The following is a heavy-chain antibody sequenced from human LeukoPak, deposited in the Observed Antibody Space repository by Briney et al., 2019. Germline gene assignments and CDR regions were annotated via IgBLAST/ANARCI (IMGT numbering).Heavy chain of an antibody. CDR3: AGDRRDSLSRHFDY. D-gene: IGHD3/OR15-3a*01. Sequence: GGSLRLSCVVSGFTFSSYEMNWVRQAPGKGLEWVSYISSSGSTKYYADSVKGRFTISRDNAKNSLYLQVNSLRAEDAAVYYCAGDRRDSLSRHFDYWGQGTLVTVSS. CDR2: ISSSGSTK. V-gene: IGHV3-48*03. CDR1: GFTFSSYE. J-gene: IGHJ4*02.